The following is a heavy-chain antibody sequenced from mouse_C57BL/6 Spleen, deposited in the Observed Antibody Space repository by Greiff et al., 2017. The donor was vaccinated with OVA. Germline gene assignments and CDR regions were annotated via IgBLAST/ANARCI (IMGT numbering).Heavy chain of an antibody. CDR1: GYTFTDYE. CDR2: IDPETGGT. CDR3: TRGAITTVPLFDD. Sequence: QVQLQQSGAELVRPGASVTLSCKASGYTFTDYEMHWVKQTPVHGLEWIGAIDPETGGTAYNQKFKGKAILTADKSSSTAYMELRSLTSEDSAVYYCTRGAITTVPLFDDWGQGTTLTVSS. D-gene: IGHD1-1*01. V-gene: IGHV1-15*01. J-gene: IGHJ2*01.